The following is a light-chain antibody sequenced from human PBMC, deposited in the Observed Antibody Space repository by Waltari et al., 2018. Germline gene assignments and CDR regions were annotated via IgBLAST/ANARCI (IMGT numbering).Light chain of an antibody. V-gene: IGLV4-69*01. CDR1: SGHSSNI. J-gene: IGLJ3*02. Sequence: QLVLTQSPSASASLGASVKLTCTLDSGHSSNIVPWLQQQPEKGPRYLMKINSDGSHSKGDEIPDRFSGSSSGAERCHTISSVQSEDEADYYCQTGGHGTWVFGGGTKLTVL. CDR3: QTGGHGTWV. CDR2: INSDGSH.